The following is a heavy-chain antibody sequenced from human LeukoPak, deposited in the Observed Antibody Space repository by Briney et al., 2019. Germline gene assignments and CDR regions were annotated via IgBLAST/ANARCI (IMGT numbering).Heavy chain of an antibody. D-gene: IGHD3-3*01. J-gene: IGHJ4*02. Sequence: GGSLRLSCAASGFTFRSYAMSWVRQAPGKGLEWVSDICGSGGSTYYADSVKGRFTLSRDNSKNTLYMQMNRLRAEDTAVYYFARVFWYWDFWSVYLGMWGEKTLVTVSS. V-gene: IGHV3-23*01. CDR2: ICGSGGST. CDR1: GFTFRSYA. CDR3: ARVFWYWDFWSVYLGM.